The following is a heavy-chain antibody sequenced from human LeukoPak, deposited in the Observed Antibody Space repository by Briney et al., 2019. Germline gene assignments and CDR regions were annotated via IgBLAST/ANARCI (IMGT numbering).Heavy chain of an antibody. CDR2: MYPGDSDT. J-gene: IGHJ3*02. CDR1: GYSFTSYW. V-gene: IGHV5-51*01. Sequence: GESLKISCKGSGYSFTSYWIGWVRQMPGKGLKWMGIMYPGDSDTRYSPSFQGQVTISADKSINTAYLQWSSLKASDTAMYYCARPISYGANAFGIWGQGTLVTVSS. CDR3: ARPISYGANAFGI. D-gene: IGHD5-18*01.